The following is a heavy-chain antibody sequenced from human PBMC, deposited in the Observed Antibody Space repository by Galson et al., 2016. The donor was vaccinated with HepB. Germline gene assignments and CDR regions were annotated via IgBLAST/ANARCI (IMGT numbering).Heavy chain of an antibody. CDR3: ARDTPGGLVAYAMDV. D-gene: IGHD2-21*01. J-gene: IGHJ6*02. CDR2: ISGYNGDT. CDR1: GYTFTSYG. V-gene: IGHV1-18*01. Sequence: SVKVSCKASGYTFTSYGISWVRQAPGQGLEWMGWISGYNGDTNYAQMVQGRVTMTTDTSTSTAYMELRSLRSDDTAIYYCARDTPGGLVAYAMDVWGQGTRVTASS.